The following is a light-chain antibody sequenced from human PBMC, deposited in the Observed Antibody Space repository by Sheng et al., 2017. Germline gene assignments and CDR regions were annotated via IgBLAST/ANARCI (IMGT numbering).Light chain of an antibody. CDR3: QQRSNWPPFLT. Sequence: EIVMTQSPGTLSLSPGERATLSCRASQSVSRSVAWYQQKSGQAPRLLISAAATRATGIPARFSGGGSGTEFTLTIDSLQSEDFAVYYCQQRSNWPPFLTFGGGTKVEIK. CDR1: QSVSRS. J-gene: IGKJ4*01. V-gene: IGKV3-15*01. CDR2: AAA.